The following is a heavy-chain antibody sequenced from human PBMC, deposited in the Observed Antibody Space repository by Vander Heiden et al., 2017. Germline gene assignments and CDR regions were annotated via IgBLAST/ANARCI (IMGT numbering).Heavy chain of an antibody. J-gene: IGHJ6*02. CDR1: GFTSSTYS. Sequence: EVQLVESGGGMVKPGGVLRRSCAASGFTSSTYSMNWVRQAPGKGLEWVSSISSSSSYIYYADSVKGRFTISRDNAKNSLYLQMNSLRAEDTAVYYCARDLEAVAGKGYYGMDVWGQGTTVTVSS. V-gene: IGHV3-21*01. CDR2: ISSSSSYI. D-gene: IGHD6-19*01. CDR3: ARDLEAVAGKGYYGMDV.